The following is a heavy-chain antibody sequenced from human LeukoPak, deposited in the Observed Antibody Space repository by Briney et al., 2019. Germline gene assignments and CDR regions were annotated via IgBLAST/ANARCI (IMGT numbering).Heavy chain of an antibody. CDR2: IYDSGTSATT. CDR3: AEIPRD. J-gene: IGHJ4*02. V-gene: IGHV4-59*11. CDR1: GGSMNHHY. Sequence: NPSETLSLTCTVSGGSMNHHYWSWVWQPPGKEPEWIAYIYDSGTSATTDYNASLKSRVTISMDTSKRQFSLRLDSVTAADTAVYYCAEIPRDWGQGTLVTVSS.